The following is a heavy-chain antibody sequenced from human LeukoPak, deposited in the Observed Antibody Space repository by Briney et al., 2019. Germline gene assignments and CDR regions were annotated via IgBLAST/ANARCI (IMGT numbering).Heavy chain of an antibody. CDR1: GSTFSSYA. Sequence: ASVKVSCKASGSTFSSYAISWVRQAPGQGLEWMGRIIPILGIANYAQKFQGRVTITADKSTSTAYMELSSLRSEDTAVYYCARGIVVVPAARAPYYYGMDVWGQGTTVTVSS. J-gene: IGHJ6*02. CDR2: IIPILGIA. D-gene: IGHD2-2*01. CDR3: ARGIVVVPAARAPYYYGMDV. V-gene: IGHV1-69*04.